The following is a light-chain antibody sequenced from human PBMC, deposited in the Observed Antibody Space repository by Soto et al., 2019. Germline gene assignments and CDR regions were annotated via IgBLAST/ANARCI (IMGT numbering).Light chain of an antibody. Sequence: IVLTQSPGTLSLSPGERATLSCRASQSISATHLAWYQQRPGQAPRLLLYGASGRATGIPDRFSGSGSGTDFTLTISRVEPEDFAVFYCQHYGSSPLTFGGGTKVEIK. J-gene: IGKJ4*01. V-gene: IGKV3-20*01. CDR2: GAS. CDR1: QSISATH. CDR3: QHYGSSPLT.